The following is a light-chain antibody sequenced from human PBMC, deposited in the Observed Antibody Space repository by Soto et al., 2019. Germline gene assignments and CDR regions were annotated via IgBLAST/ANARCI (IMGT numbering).Light chain of an antibody. J-gene: IGLJ3*02. V-gene: IGLV2-14*03. CDR3: GSYTSATTWV. Sequence: QSVLTQPASVSGSPGQSITISCTGTSSDIGRYDYVSWYQQFPGKAPKLMIYRVINRPSGVPDRFSGSKSGNSASLSISGLQPEDEASYVGGSYTSATTWVFGGGTKVTVL. CDR2: RVI. CDR1: SSDIGRYDY.